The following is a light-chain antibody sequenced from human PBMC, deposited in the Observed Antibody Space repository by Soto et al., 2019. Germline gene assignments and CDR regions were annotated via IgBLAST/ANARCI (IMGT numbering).Light chain of an antibody. V-gene: IGKV3-20*01. CDR1: QSVSSSY. CDR2: GAS. CDR3: QQYGSSPRT. J-gene: IGKJ1*01. Sequence: EIVLTQSPGTLSLSPGERATLSCRASQSVSSSYLAWYLQKPGQAPRLLMYGASNRATGIPDRFSGSGSGTDFTLTISRLEPEDFAVYYCQQYGSSPRTFGQGTKVDIK.